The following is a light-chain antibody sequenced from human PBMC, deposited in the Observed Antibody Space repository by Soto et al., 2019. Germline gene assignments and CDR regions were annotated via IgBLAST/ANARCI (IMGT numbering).Light chain of an antibody. CDR3: QQYSNWPPIT. Sequence: EMVMTQSPATLSVSPWERATLSCRASQSVSSKLAWYQQKPGQAPRLLIYDTSTRATGIPARFSGSGSATEFTLTISSLQSADFAVYYCQQYSNWPPITFGQGTRLEI. J-gene: IGKJ5*01. CDR1: QSVSSK. CDR2: DTS. V-gene: IGKV3-15*01.